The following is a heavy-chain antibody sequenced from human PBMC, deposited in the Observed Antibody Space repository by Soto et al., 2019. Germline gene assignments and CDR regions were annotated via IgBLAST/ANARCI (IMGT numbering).Heavy chain of an antibody. CDR2: IGTAGDT. CDR1: GFTFSSYD. J-gene: IGHJ6*03. Sequence: PGGSLRLSCAASGFTFSSYDMHWVRQATGKGLEWVSAIGTAGDTYYPDSVKGRFTISRENAKNSLYLQMNSLRAEDTAVYYCARDRFSSSSLKVYYYMDVWGKGTTVTVSS. CDR3: ARDRFSSSSLKVYYYMDV. V-gene: IGHV3-13*01. D-gene: IGHD6-6*01.